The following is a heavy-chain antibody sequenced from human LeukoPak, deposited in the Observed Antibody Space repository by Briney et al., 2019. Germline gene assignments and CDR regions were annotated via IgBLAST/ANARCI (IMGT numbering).Heavy chain of an antibody. CDR3: AKRLYGTCGPFDY. V-gene: IGHV3-23*01. Sequence: PGGSLRLSCAASGLTFSSYAMSCVRQAPGKGLEWVSTISDGGGSTYYADSVKGRFTISRDNSKNTLFLQMNSLRAEDTALYYCAKRLYGTCGPFDYWGQGTLVTVSS. CDR1: GLTFSSYA. J-gene: IGHJ4*02. CDR2: ISDGGGST. D-gene: IGHD2-8*02.